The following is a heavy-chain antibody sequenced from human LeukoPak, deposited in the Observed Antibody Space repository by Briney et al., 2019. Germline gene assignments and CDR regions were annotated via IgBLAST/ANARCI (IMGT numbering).Heavy chain of an antibody. D-gene: IGHD5-12*01. CDR3: ARALRRYSGYDFYYYYYMDV. CDR1: GYTFTSYD. Sequence: GASVKVSCKASGYTFTSYDINWVRQATGQGLEWMGWMNPNSGNTGYAQKFQGRVTITRNTSISTAYMELSSLRSEDTAVYYCARALRRYSGYDFYYYYYMDVWGKGTTVTVSS. V-gene: IGHV1-8*03. CDR2: MNPNSGNT. J-gene: IGHJ6*03.